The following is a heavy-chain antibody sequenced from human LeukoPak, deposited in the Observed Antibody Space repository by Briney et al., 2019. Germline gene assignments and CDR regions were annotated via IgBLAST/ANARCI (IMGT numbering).Heavy chain of an antibody. CDR3: ARALGYCSSTSCYSHYYYGMDV. D-gene: IGHD2-2*01. V-gene: IGHV3-23*01. CDR1: GFTFSSYA. Sequence: PGGSLRLSCAASGFTFSSYAMSWVRQAPGKGLEWVSAISGSGGSTYYADSVKGRFTISRDNAKNSLYLQMNSLRAEDTAVYYCARALGYCSSTSCYSHYYYGMDVWGQGTTVTVSS. CDR2: ISGSGGST. J-gene: IGHJ6*02.